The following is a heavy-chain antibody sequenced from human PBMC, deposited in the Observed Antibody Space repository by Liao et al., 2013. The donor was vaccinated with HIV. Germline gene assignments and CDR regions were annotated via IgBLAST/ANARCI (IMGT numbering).Heavy chain of an antibody. CDR1: GGSISSYY. CDR3: ARGYSDSSAYYRDGGVFDI. Sequence: QVQLQESGPGLVKPSETLSLTCTVSGGSISSYYWSWIRQPAGKGLEWIGRIYTSGSTNYNPSLKSRVTMSVDTSKNQFSLKLSSMTAADTAVYYCARGYSDSSAYYRDGGVFDIWGQGTMVTVSS. CDR2: IYTSGST. J-gene: IGHJ3*02. D-gene: IGHD3-22*01. V-gene: IGHV4-4*07.